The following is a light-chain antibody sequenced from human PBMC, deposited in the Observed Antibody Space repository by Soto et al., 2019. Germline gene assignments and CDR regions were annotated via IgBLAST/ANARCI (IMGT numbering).Light chain of an antibody. CDR2: DNT. CDR1: SSNIGAGYH. CDR3: QSFDTSLSAWV. Sequence: QPVLTQPPSVSGAPGQRVTISCTGSSSNIGAGYHVHWYRHLPGTAPKLLIYDNTNRPSGVPDRFSGSKSGTSVSLAITGLQAEDEADYFCQSFDTSLSAWVFGGGTKLTVL. J-gene: IGLJ3*02. V-gene: IGLV1-40*01.